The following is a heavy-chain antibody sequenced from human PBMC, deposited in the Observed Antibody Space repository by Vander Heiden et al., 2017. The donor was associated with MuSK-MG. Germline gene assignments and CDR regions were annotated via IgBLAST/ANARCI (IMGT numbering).Heavy chain of an antibody. Sequence: QVQLVQSGAEVKKPGSSVKVSCKASGGPFSSYAISWVRQAPGQGLEWMGGIIPIFGIANYAQKFQGRVTITADKSTSTAYMELSSLRSEDTAVYYCASGSSPTVPEYQLLKDGKNYYYGMDVWGQGTTVTV. J-gene: IGHJ6*02. V-gene: IGHV1-69*17. D-gene: IGHD2-2*01. CDR1: GGPFSSYA. CDR3: ASGSSPTVPEYQLLKDGKNYYYGMDV. CDR2: IIPIFGIA.